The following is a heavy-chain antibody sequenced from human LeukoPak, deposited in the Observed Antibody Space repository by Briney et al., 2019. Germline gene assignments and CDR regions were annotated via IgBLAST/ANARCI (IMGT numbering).Heavy chain of an antibody. CDR1: GFTFSSYS. V-gene: IGHV3-21*01. Sequence: GGSLRLSCAASGFTFSSYSMNWVRQAPGKGLEWVSSISSSSSYIYYADSVKGRFTISRDNAKNSLYLQMNSLRAEDTAVYYCARDSSSWEFDYWGQGTLVTVPS. J-gene: IGHJ4*02. CDR3: ARDSSSWEFDY. CDR2: ISSSSSYI. D-gene: IGHD6-13*01.